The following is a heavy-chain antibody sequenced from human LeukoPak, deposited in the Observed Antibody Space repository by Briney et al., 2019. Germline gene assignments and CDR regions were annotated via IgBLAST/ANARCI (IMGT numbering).Heavy chain of an antibody. J-gene: IGHJ6*03. Sequence: PGGSLRLYCAACGFTFDAYAMHWVRQAPGQGLEWVSGISWNSGSIGYADSVKGRFTISRDNAKNSLYLQMNSLRAEDMALYYCAKVAKGYYYYYYMDVWGKETTVTVSS. CDR2: ISWNSGSI. V-gene: IGHV3-9*03. CDR3: AKVAKGYYYYYYMDV. CDR1: GFTFDAYA.